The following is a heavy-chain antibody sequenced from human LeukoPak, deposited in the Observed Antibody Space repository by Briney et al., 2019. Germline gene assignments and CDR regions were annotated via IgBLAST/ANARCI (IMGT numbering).Heavy chain of an antibody. CDR1: GYTFTSYY. CDR3: ARGTPDYDSSGEVVY. CDR2: INPSGGST. V-gene: IGHV1-46*01. J-gene: IGHJ4*02. D-gene: IGHD3-22*01. Sequence: ASVKVSCKASGYTFTSYYMHWVRQAPGQGLEWMGIINPSGGSTSYAQKFQGRVTMTRDTSTSTVYMELSRLRSDDTAVYYCARGTPDYDSSGEVVYWGQGTLVTVSS.